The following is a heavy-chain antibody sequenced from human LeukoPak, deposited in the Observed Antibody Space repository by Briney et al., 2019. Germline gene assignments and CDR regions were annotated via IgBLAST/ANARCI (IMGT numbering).Heavy chain of an antibody. Sequence: PGGSLRLSCAASGFTFSGSEMNWVRQAPGKGLEWVSAIYTDGSTYYAGSVKGRFTISRDNSENTLYLQMNSLRVEDTAVYYCARDRPAGGVGDFDHWGQGTLVTVSS. V-gene: IGHV3-66*01. J-gene: IGHJ4*02. CDR1: GFTFSGSE. CDR3: ARDRPAGGVGDFDH. D-gene: IGHD3-16*01. CDR2: IYTDGST.